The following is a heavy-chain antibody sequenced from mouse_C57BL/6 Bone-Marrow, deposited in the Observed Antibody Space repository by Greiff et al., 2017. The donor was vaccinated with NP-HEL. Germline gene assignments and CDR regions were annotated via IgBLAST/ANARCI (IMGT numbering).Heavy chain of an antibody. Sequence: QVQLQQSGAELARSGASVKLSCKASGYTFTSYGISWVKQRTGQGLEWIGEIYPRSGNTYYNEKFKGKATLTADKSSSTAYMELRSLTSEDSAVYFCARDDYTYFDVWGTGTTVTVSS. V-gene: IGHV1-81*01. D-gene: IGHD2-4*01. CDR3: ARDDYTYFDV. CDR1: GYTFTSYG. J-gene: IGHJ1*03. CDR2: IYPRSGNT.